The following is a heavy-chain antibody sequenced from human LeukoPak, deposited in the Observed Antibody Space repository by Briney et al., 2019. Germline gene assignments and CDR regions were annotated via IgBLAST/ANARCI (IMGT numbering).Heavy chain of an antibody. Sequence: PGGSLRLSCAASGFTFDDYAMHWVRQAPGKGLEWVSGISWNSGSIGYADSVKGRFTISRDNAKNTLYLQMNSLRAEDTAVYYCAREDYSSSWYHVEITSWFDPWGQGTLVTVSS. CDR3: AREDYSSSWYHVEITSWFDP. CDR1: GFTFDDYA. CDR2: ISWNSGSI. V-gene: IGHV3-9*01. D-gene: IGHD6-13*01. J-gene: IGHJ5*02.